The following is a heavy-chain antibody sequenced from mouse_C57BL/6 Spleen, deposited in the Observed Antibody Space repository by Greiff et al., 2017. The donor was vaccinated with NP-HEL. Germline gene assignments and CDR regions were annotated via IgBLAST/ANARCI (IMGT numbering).Heavy chain of an antibody. Sequence: EVQLQQSGPELVKPGASVKISCKASGYTFTDYYMNWVKQSHGKSLEWIGDINPNNGGTSYNQKFKGKATLTVDKSSSTAYMELRSLTSEDSAVYYCARAGGNGDPYYFDYWGQGTTLTVSS. V-gene: IGHV1-26*01. D-gene: IGHD2-1*01. J-gene: IGHJ2*01. CDR3: ARAGGNGDPYYFDY. CDR2: INPNNGGT. CDR1: GYTFTDYY.